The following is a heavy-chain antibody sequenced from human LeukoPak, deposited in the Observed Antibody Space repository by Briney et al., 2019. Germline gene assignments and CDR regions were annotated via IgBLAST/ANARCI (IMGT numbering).Heavy chain of an antibody. D-gene: IGHD1-14*01. CDR3: ARDNQYYFDY. CDR2: ISYDGSNK. Sequence: GGSLRLSCAASGFTFSSYAMHWVRQAPGKGLEWVAVISYDGSNKYYVDSVKGRFTISRDNSKNTLYLQMNSLRAEDTAVYYCARDNQYYFDYWGQGTLVTVSS. CDR1: GFTFSSYA. V-gene: IGHV3-30-3*01. J-gene: IGHJ4*02.